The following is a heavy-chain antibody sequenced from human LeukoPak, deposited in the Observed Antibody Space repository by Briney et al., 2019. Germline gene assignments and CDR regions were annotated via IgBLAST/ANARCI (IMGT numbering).Heavy chain of an antibody. J-gene: IGHJ4*02. CDR1: GFTFSSYA. V-gene: IGHV3-30-3*01. Sequence: GRSLRLSCAASGFTFSSYAMHWVRQAPGKGLKWVAIISYDGINKYYADSVKGRFTISRDNSKNTLYLQMNSLRADDTAVYYCARDYLGYWGQGTLVTVS. CDR3: ARDYLGY. CDR2: ISYDGINK.